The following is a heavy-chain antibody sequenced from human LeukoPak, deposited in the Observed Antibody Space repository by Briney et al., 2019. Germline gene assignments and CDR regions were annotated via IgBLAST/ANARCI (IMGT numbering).Heavy chain of an antibody. D-gene: IGHD5-12*01. CDR1: GFTFDDYA. CDR3: AKDINSGYEIVFSGYFDY. CDR2: ISWNSGSI. V-gene: IGHV3-9*01. Sequence: GGSLRLSCAASGFTFDDYAMPWVRQAPGKCLEWVSGISWNSGSIGYADSVKGRFTISRDNAKNSLYLQMNSLRAEDTALYYCAKDINSGYEIVFSGYFDYWGQGTLVTVSS. J-gene: IGHJ4*02.